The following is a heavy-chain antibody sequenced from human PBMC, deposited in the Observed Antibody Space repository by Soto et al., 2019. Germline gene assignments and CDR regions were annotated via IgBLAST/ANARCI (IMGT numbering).Heavy chain of an antibody. J-gene: IGHJ4*02. CDR2: INHSGST. CDR3: ARLDYDILTGYPVPEDY. CDR1: GGSFSGYY. D-gene: IGHD3-9*01. V-gene: IGHV4-34*01. Sequence: SETLSLTCAVYGGSFSGYYWSWIRQPPGKGLEWIGEINHSGSTNYNPSLKSRVTISVDTSKNQFSLKLSSVTAADTAVYYCARLDYDILTGYPVPEDYWGQGTLVTVSS.